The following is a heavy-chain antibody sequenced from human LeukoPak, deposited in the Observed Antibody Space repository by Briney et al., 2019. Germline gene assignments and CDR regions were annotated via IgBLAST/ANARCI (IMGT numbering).Heavy chain of an antibody. J-gene: IGHJ4*02. CDR3: VTYYFDSSGPKKNY. CDR1: GGSIRSGGYY. CDR2: INHSGST. D-gene: IGHD3-22*01. V-gene: IGHV4-34*01. Sequence: SETLSLTCTVSGGSIRSGGYYWSWIRQPPGKGLEWIGEINHSGSTNYNPSLKSRVTISVDTSKKQFSLKLSSVAAADTAVYYCVTYYFDSSGPKKNYWGQGTLVTVSS.